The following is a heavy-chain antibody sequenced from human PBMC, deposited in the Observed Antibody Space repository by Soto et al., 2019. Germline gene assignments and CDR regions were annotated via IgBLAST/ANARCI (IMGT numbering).Heavy chain of an antibody. D-gene: IGHD6-6*01. J-gene: IGHJ2*01. CDR1: VYSISSNHY. V-gene: IGHV4-38-2*02. Sequence: SETLSLTCSVSVYSISSNHYWDCIRQPPGKGLEWIGSVFHSGSTYYNPSLKSRVTMSVDTSKNQLSLTLTSVTAADTAVYYCAREARTLDWYLDLWGRGTLVTSPQ. CDR2: VFHSGST. CDR3: AREARTLDWYLDL.